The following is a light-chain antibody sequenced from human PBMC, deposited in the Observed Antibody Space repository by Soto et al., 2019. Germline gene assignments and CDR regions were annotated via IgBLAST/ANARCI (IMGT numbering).Light chain of an antibody. CDR1: QSISNW. Sequence: DIQMTQSPSTLSASVGDRVTITCRASQSISNWLAWYQQKPGKAPDLLIYKASSLQTGVPSRFSGSGSGTQFTLTIGSLQPEDFATYYCQQSEGYPWTLGQGTKVEIK. J-gene: IGKJ1*01. V-gene: IGKV1-5*03. CDR3: QQSEGYPWT. CDR2: KAS.